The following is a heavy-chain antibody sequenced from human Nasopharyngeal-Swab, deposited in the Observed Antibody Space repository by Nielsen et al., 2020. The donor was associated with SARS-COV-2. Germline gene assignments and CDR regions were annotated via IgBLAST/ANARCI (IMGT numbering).Heavy chain of an antibody. CDR1: GFTFDDYA. Sequence: LSLTCAASGFTFDDYAMHWVRQAPGKGLEWVSGISWNSGSIGYADSVKGRFTISRDNAKNSLYLQMNSLRAENTALYYCAKDFYYDSSGPPSVQHWGQGTLVTVSS. CDR3: AKDFYYDSSGPPSVQH. J-gene: IGHJ1*01. V-gene: IGHV3-9*01. CDR2: ISWNSGSI. D-gene: IGHD3-22*01.